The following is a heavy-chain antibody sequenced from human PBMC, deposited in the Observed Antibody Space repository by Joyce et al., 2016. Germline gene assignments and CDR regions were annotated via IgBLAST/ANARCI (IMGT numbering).Heavy chain of an antibody. Sequence: QLQLQESGPGLVKPSETLSLTCTVSGGSISSSSYYWGWIRQPPGKGLEWIGNIYYSGTTYYNPSLKSRVTVSVDTSKNQFSLKLSSRTAADTAVYHCARHPGGAYWFDPWGQGTLVIVSS. CDR2: IYYSGTT. D-gene: IGHD3-10*01. CDR1: GGSISSSSYY. J-gene: IGHJ5*02. V-gene: IGHV4-39*01. CDR3: ARHPGGAYWFDP.